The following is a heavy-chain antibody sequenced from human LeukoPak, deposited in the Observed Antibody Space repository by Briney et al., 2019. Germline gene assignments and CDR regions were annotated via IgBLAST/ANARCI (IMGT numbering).Heavy chain of an antibody. J-gene: IGHJ4*02. CDR1: GFTFSSYG. Sequence: GRSLRLSCAASGFTFSSYGMHWVRQAPGKGLEWVAVISYDGSNKYYADSVKGRFTISRDNSKNTLYLQMNSLRAEDTAVYYCARSSTAAAVPYFDYWGQGTLVTVSS. D-gene: IGHD6-13*01. V-gene: IGHV3-30*03. CDR2: ISYDGSNK. CDR3: ARSSTAAAVPYFDY.